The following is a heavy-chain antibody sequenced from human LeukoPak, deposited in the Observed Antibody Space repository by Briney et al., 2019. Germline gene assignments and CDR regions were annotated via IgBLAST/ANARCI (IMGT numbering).Heavy chain of an antibody. CDR1: GFTFDDYA. V-gene: IGHV3-9*01. Sequence: GGSLRLSCAASGFTFDDYAMHWVRQAPGKGLEWVSGISWNSGSIGYADSVKGRFTISRDNAKNSLYLQMNSLRAEDTALYYCAKAQPKWGDAFDNWGQGTKVHGSS. CDR3: AKAQPKWGDAFDN. CDR2: ISWNSGSI. J-gene: IGHJ3*02. D-gene: IGHD7-27*01.